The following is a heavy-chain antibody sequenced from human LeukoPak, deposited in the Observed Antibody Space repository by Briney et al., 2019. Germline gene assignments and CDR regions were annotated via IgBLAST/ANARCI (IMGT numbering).Heavy chain of an antibody. CDR1: GFSLSTSGVG. J-gene: IGHJ5*02. V-gene: IGHV2-5*01. CDR2: IYWHDDK. D-gene: IGHD3-10*01. Sequence: ESGPTLVKPTQTLTLTCTFSGFSLSTSGVGVGWIRQPPGKALEWLALIYWHDDKRYSPSLKSRLTITKDTSKNQVVLTMTNMDPVDTATYYCAHTRRHRTIWFGELFKRKYNWFDPWGQGTLVTVSS. CDR3: AHTRRHRTIWFGELFKRKYNWFDP.